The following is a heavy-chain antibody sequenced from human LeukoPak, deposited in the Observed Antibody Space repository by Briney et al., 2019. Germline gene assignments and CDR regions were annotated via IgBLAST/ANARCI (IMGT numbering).Heavy chain of an antibody. Sequence: PGGSLRLSCAASGFTFSGYAIHWVRQALGKGLEWVAVIRPDGSERYYSDSMRGRLTISRDNYKNTVFLQMNSLRAEDTAVYYCARGGPIEAGALDYWGQGTLVTVSS. V-gene: IGHV3-33*01. D-gene: IGHD5-24*01. J-gene: IGHJ4*02. CDR1: GFTFSGYA. CDR3: ARGGPIEAGALDY. CDR2: IRPDGSER.